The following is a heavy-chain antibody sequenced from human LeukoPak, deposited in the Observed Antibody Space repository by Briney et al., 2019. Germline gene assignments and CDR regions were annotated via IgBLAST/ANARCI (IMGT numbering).Heavy chain of an antibody. J-gene: IGHJ4*02. CDR2: IYPSDSDT. V-gene: IGHV5-51*01. CDR1: GYSFTNYW. D-gene: IGHD5-12*01. CDR3: ARLGYDGIDY. Sequence: GESLKISCKGSGYSFTNYWIGWVRQMPGKGLEWMGIIYPSDSDTGYSPSFQGQVTISADKSISTAYLQWSSLKASDTAMYYRARLGYDGIDYWGQGTLVSVSS.